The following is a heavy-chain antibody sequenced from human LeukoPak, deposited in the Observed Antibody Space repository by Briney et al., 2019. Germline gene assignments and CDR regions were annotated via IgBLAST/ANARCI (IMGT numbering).Heavy chain of an antibody. V-gene: IGHV3-48*04. CDR1: GFTFSSYS. D-gene: IGHD3-3*01. CDR2: ISSSGSTI. Sequence: GGSLRLSCAASGFTFSSYSMNWVRQAPGKGLEWVSYISSSGSTIYYADSVKGRFTISRDNAKNSLYLQMNSLRAEDAAVYYCARDRFWSASNPGFDYWGQGTLVTVSS. CDR3: ARDRFWSASNPGFDY. J-gene: IGHJ4*02.